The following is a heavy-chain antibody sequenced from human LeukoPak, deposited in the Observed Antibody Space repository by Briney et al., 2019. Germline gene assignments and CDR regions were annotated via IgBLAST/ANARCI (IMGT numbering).Heavy chain of an antibody. CDR1: GYSISSTYY. Sequence: PSETLSLTCTVSGYSISSTYYWGWIRQPPGKGLEWVGSVFHSGNTYYNPSLKSRLTISADTSENQFSLTLTSVTAADTAVYCCARDRSVGVLPAPPFDFWGQGTLVTVSS. V-gene: IGHV4-38-2*02. CDR2: VFHSGNT. J-gene: IGHJ4*02. D-gene: IGHD6-6*01. CDR3: ARDRSVGVLPAPPFDF.